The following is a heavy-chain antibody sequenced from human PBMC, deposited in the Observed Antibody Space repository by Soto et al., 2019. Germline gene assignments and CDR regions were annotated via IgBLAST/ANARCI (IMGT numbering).Heavy chain of an antibody. J-gene: IGHJ4*02. CDR2: IKSRTDGGTT. V-gene: IGHV3-15*07. D-gene: IGHD3-10*01. CDR3: TSTSTLGSGSWP. CDR1: GFTFSNAW. Sequence: EVQLVESGGGLGKPGGSLRLSCAASGFTFSNAWMNWVRQAPGKGLEWVGRIKSRTDGGTTDYAAPVKGRFTFSRDDSQNTVYLQMNSLKTEDTAVYYCTSTSTLGSGSWPWGQGTLVTVSS.